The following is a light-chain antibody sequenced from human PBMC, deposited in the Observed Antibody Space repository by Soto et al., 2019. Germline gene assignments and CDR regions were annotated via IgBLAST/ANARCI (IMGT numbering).Light chain of an antibody. CDR1: QSVSSN. Sequence: EIVMTQSPAPLSVSPGERATLSCRASQSVSSNLAWYQRKPGQAPRLLIYGASTRATGIPARFSRSASGTEFTLTIGSLRSEDCAVYYCQQYNNLLSWTVGQGTKVEIK. CDR2: GAS. V-gene: IGKV3-15*01. CDR3: QQYNNLLSWT. J-gene: IGKJ1*01.